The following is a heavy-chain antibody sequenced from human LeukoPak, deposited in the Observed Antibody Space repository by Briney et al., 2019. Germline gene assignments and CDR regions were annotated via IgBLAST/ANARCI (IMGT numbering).Heavy chain of an antibody. D-gene: IGHD4-11*01. CDR2: IRFDGTSK. V-gene: IGHV3-30*02. CDR1: GFTFSNYG. J-gene: IGHJ6*03. CDR3: AKDATVLQYYYYYYYYMDV. Sequence: GGSLRLSCAASGFTFSNYGMHWVRQAPGKGLEWVAFIRFDGTSKYYADSVKGRFTISRDNSKNTLYLQMNSLRAEDTAVYYCAKDATVLQYYYYYYYYMDVWGKGTTVTISS.